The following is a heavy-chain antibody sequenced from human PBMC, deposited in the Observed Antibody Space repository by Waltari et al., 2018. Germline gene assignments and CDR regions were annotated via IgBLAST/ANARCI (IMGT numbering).Heavy chain of an antibody. J-gene: IGHJ6*03. Sequence: EVQLVESGGGLVQPGRSLRLSCTASGFTFGDYAMSWFRQAPGKGLEWVGFIRSKAYGGTTEYAASVKGRFTISRDDSKSIAYLQMNSLKTEDTAVYYCTRLPAFYYYYYYMDVWGKGTTVTISS. V-gene: IGHV3-49*03. D-gene: IGHD2-15*01. CDR3: TRLPAFYYYYYYMDV. CDR2: IRSKAYGGTT. CDR1: GFTFGDYA.